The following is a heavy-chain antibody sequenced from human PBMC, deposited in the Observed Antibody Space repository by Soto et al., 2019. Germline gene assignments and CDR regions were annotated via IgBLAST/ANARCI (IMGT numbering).Heavy chain of an antibody. CDR1: GYTFTSYG. CDR2: ISAYNGNT. V-gene: IGHV1-18*04. D-gene: IGHD2-15*01. J-gene: IGHJ4*02. Sequence: ASVKVSCKASGYTFTSYGISWVRQAPGQVLEWMGWISAYNGNTNYAQKLQGRVTMTTDTSTSTAYMELRSLRSDDTAVYYCARDPRYCSGGSCYSGDIDYWGQGTLVTVSS. CDR3: ARDPRYCSGGSCYSGDIDY.